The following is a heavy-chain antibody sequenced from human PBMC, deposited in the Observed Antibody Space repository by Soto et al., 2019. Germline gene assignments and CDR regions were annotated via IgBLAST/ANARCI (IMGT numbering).Heavy chain of an antibody. D-gene: IGHD2-15*01. Sequence: EVQLVESGGGLGKPGGSLRLSCAASGFTFSSYSMNWVRQAPGKGLEWVSSISSSSSYIYYADSVKGRFTISRDNAKNSLYLQMNSLRAEDTAVYYCARDGAYCSGGSCLYAFDIWGQGTMVTVSS. CDR3: ARDGAYCSGGSCLYAFDI. CDR1: GFTFSSYS. CDR2: ISSSSSYI. V-gene: IGHV3-21*01. J-gene: IGHJ3*02.